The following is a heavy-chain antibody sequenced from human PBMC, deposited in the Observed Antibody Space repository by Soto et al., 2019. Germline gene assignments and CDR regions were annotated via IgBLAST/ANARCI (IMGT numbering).Heavy chain of an antibody. Sequence: GASVKVSCKASGYTFTSYGISCVRQAPGQGLEWMGWISAYNGNTNYAQKLQGRVTMTTDTSTSTAYMELRSLRSDDTAVYYCARALAYSYGHNNWFDPWGQGTLVTVSS. CDR1: GYTFTSYG. V-gene: IGHV1-18*01. D-gene: IGHD5-18*01. CDR2: ISAYNGNT. CDR3: ARALAYSYGHNNWFDP. J-gene: IGHJ5*02.